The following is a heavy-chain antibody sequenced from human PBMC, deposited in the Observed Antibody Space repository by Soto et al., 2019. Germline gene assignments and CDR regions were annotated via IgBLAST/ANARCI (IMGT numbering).Heavy chain of an antibody. CDR2: IRSSDGSI. J-gene: IGHJ4*02. Sequence: EVQLVETGGDLVQPGGSLRLSCAASGFTFNSYSMNWLRQSPGKGLEWVSYIRSSDGSIDDTDSVKGRFTISTDPAKNLLYLQMNSLRAEDTAVYYCARDRQFAFDYWGQGTLVTVSS. CDR1: GFTFNSYS. D-gene: IGHD3-10*01. CDR3: ARDRQFAFDY. V-gene: IGHV3-48*01.